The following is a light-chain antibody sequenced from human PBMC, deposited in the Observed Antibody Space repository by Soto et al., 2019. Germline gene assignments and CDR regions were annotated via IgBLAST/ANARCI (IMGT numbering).Light chain of an antibody. V-gene: IGLV2-14*01. Sequence: QSALTQPASVSGSPGQSVTISCTGTNSDVGNSNFVSWYQQHPGKAPKLIIYEVTNRPSGVSDRFSGSKAVNTASLTISGLQAEDEADYYCCSFTDSNVLIFGGGTQLTVL. J-gene: IGLJ2*01. CDR1: NSDVGNSNF. CDR2: EVT. CDR3: CSFTDSNVLI.